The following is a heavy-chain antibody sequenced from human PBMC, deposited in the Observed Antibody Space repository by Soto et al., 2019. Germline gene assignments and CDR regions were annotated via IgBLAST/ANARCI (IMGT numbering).Heavy chain of an antibody. CDR3: ARLRRDWGDAFDL. D-gene: IGHD3-16*01. V-gene: IGHV1-69*01. J-gene: IGHJ3*01. CDR2: IIPVFDKA. Sequence: QVQLVQSGADVKKPGSSVKVSCKTSGGSFGSSAISWVRQAPAQGLEWMGEIIPVFDKANYAQNFQGRQTITADELTGTVFMELSSLRSEDTAVYFCARLRRDWGDAFDLWGLGTFVTVSS. CDR1: GGSFGSSA.